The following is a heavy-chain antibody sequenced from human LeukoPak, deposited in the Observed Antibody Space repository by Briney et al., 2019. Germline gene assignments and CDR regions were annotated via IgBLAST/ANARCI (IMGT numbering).Heavy chain of an antibody. J-gene: IGHJ3*02. V-gene: IGHV3-7*05. CDR3: ARDRRFGAIDI. D-gene: IGHD3-10*01. Sequence: GSLRLSCAASGFTFSSYWMSWVRQAPGKGLEWVANIKQDGSEKQYVDSVKGRFAISRDNAENSLYLQMNSLRAEDTAMYYCARDRRFGAIDIWGQGTMVTVSS. CDR1: GFTFSSYW. CDR2: IKQDGSEK.